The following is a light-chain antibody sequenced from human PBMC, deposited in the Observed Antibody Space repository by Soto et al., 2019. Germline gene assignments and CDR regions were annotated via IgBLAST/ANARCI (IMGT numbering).Light chain of an antibody. CDR2: AAS. Sequence: DIQLTQSPSFLSASVGDRVTITCRASQVISCYLAWYQQKPGKAPKLLIYAASTLQSGVPSRFSGSRSGTEFTLTISSLQPEDFATYYCQQLNSYPITFGQGTRLEIK. CDR3: QQLNSYPIT. CDR1: QVISCY. J-gene: IGKJ5*01. V-gene: IGKV1-9*01.